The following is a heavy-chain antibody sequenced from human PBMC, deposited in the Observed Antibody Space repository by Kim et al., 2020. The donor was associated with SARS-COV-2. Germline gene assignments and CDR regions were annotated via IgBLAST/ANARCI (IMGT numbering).Heavy chain of an antibody. V-gene: IGHV4-59*08. J-gene: IGHJ6*02. CDR3: ARLGYDYYYGMDV. Sequence: YNPSLKSRVTISVDTAKNQCSLKLSSVTAADTAVYYCARLGYDYYYGMDVWGQGTTVTVSS.